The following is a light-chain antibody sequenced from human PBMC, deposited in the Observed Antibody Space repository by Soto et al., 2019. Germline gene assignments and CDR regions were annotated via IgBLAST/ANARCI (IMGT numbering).Light chain of an antibody. V-gene: IGKV3-20*01. CDR2: GAS. CDR1: QTVSSSY. J-gene: IGKJ5*01. Sequence: EIVLTQSPGTLSLSPGERATLSCRASQTVSSSYLAWYQQKPGQAPRLLIYGASNRATGFPDRFSGSGSGTDFTLTISRLEPEDFAVYYCQQYGTSPPITFGQGTRLEMK. CDR3: QQYGTSPPIT.